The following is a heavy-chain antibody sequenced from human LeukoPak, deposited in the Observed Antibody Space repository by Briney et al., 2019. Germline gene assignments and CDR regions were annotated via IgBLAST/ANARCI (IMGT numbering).Heavy chain of an antibody. V-gene: IGHV3-23*01. D-gene: IGHD2-15*01. CDR1: GLTFSSYG. CDR2: ISTTGGTT. CDR3: AKNGDRGAYCSGGTCYPYHYYYMDV. Sequence: WGSLRLSCAASGLTFSSYGMSWVRQAPGRGLEWVSAISTTGGTTYYADSVRGRFTISRDNSRNTLYLQMNSLRAEDTAIYYCAKNGDRGAYCSGGTCYPYHYYYMDVWGKGTTVTISS. J-gene: IGHJ6*03.